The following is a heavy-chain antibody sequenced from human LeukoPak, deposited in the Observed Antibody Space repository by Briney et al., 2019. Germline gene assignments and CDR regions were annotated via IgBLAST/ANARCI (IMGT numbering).Heavy chain of an antibody. D-gene: IGHD4-23*01. CDR3: ATYGGNSDLDY. Sequence: GGSLRLSCAASGFTFSSYAMHWVRQAPGKGLEWVAVIWYDGSKKYYADSVKGRFTISRDNSKNTLYLQMNSLRAEDTAVYYCATYGGNSDLDYWGQGTLVTVSS. CDR1: GFTFSSYA. J-gene: IGHJ4*02. V-gene: IGHV3-33*08. CDR2: IWYDGSKK.